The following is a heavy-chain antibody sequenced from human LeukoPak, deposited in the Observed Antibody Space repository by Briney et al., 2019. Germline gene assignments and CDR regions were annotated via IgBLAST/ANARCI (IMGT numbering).Heavy chain of an antibody. CDR1: GFTFSSYG. Sequence: GGSLRLSCAASGFTFSSYGMHWVRQAPGKGLEWVAVIPYDGSNKYYADSVKGRFTISRDNSKNTLYLQMNSLRAEDTAVYYCAKDGRGLDGYNRVYYFDYWGQGTLVTVSS. J-gene: IGHJ4*02. V-gene: IGHV3-30*18. CDR2: IPYDGSNK. CDR3: AKDGRGLDGYNRVYYFDY. D-gene: IGHD5-24*01.